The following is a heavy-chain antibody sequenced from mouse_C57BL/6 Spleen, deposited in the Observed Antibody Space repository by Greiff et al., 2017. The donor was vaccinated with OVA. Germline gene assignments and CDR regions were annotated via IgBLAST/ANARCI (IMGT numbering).Heavy chain of an antibody. CDR3: TRDGNYVGWYFDV. J-gene: IGHJ1*03. CDR1: GYTFTDYE. V-gene: IGHV1-15*01. Sequence: QVQLQQSGAELVRPGASVTLSCKASGYTFTDYEMHWVKQTPVHGLEWIGAIDPETGGTAYNQKFKGKAILTADKSSSTAYMELRSLTSEDSAVYYCTRDGNYVGWYFDVWGTGTTVTVSS. CDR2: IDPETGGT. D-gene: IGHD2-1*01.